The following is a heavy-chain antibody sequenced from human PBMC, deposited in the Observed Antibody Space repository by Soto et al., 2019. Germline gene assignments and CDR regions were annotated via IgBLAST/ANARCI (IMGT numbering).Heavy chain of an antibody. CDR2: IYATGTT. Sequence: SETLSLTCTVSGASISGFYWSWIRKSAGKGLEWIGRIYATGTTDYNPSLKSRVMMSVDTSKKQFSLKLRSVTAADTDVYYCVRDGTNNFRDWFDTWGQGISVTVSS. V-gene: IGHV4-4*07. CDR1: GASISGFY. J-gene: IGHJ5*02. CDR3: VRDGTNNFRDWFDT. D-gene: IGHD1-1*01.